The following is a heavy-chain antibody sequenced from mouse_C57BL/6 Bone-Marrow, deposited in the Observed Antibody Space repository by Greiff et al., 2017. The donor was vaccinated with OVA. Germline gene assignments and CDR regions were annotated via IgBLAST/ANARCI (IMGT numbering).Heavy chain of an antibody. D-gene: IGHD1-1*01. Sequence: EVKLVESGGGLVQPGGSLKLSCAASGFTFSDYYMYWVRQTPEKRLEWVAYISNGGGSTYYPDTVKGRFTISRDNAKNTLYLQMSRLKSEDTAMYYWARQGITTVVAPYAMDYWGQGTSVTVSS. V-gene: IGHV5-12*01. CDR2: ISNGGGST. CDR3: ARQGITTVVAPYAMDY. J-gene: IGHJ4*01. CDR1: GFTFSDYY.